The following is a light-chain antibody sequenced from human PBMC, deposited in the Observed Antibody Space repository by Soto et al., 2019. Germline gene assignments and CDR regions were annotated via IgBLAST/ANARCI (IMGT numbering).Light chain of an antibody. Sequence: AIQMTQSPSSLSAYVGDRFTITCRASQGIGNDLGWYQQRPGKAPKLLIYAASSLQSGVPSRFSGSGSGTDFTLTISSLQPEDFATYYCLQDYNYPRTFGPGTKVDIK. CDR3: LQDYNYPRT. V-gene: IGKV1-6*01. CDR2: AAS. J-gene: IGKJ3*01. CDR1: QGIGND.